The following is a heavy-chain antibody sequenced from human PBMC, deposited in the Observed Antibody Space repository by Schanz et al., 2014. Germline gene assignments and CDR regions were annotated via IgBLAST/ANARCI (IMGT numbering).Heavy chain of an antibody. CDR2: IWSDGSRT. Sequence: QVHLVESGGGVVQPGRSLRLSCVASGFTFISYDIHWVRQAPGKGLEWVAFIWSDGSRTYHAESVKGRFTISRDNSRNTLYLQMDSLRDEDTALYYCAKVVASGPTTGPFDPWGQGTLXTVSS. V-gene: IGHV3-30*02. CDR3: AKVVASGPTTGPFDP. D-gene: IGHD1-26*01. J-gene: IGHJ5*02. CDR1: GFTFISYD.